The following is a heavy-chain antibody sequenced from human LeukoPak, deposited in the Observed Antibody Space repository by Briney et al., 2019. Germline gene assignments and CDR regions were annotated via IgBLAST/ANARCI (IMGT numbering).Heavy chain of an antibody. CDR1: GFTFSSYA. Sequence: PGGSLRLSCAASGFTFSSYAMHWVRQAPGKGLEWVAVISYDGSNKYYVDSVKGRFTISRDNSKNTLYLQMNSLRAEDTAVYYCAREGRFYQAPHFDYWGQGTRVTVSS. CDR2: ISYDGSNK. J-gene: IGHJ4*02. V-gene: IGHV3-30-3*01. D-gene: IGHD2-2*01. CDR3: AREGRFYQAPHFDY.